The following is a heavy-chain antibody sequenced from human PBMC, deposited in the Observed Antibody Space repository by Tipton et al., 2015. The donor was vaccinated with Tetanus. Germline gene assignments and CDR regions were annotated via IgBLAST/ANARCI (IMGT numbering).Heavy chain of an antibody. CDR1: GGSISSSSHY. Sequence: TLSLTCTVSGGSISSSSHYWTWIRQRPGKGLERIGYVYYSGTTYVDLSLQSRLTLSVDTSRNLFSLKLTSVTAADTGSYYFARHNGKAYSKDGRGQGPGV. J-gene: IGHJ6*02. CDR2: VYYSGTT. CDR3: ARHNGKAYSKDG. D-gene: IGHD2-15*01. V-gene: IGHV4-31*03.